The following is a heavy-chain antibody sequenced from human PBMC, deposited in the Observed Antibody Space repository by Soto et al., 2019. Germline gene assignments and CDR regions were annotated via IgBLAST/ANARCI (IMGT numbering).Heavy chain of an antibody. CDR1: GGSIINDNYS. J-gene: IGHJ4*02. D-gene: IGHD2-15*01. Sequence: SETLSLTCTVSGGSIINDNYSWSWVRQPPGKGLEWIGYIYHSGTTYYNPSLNSRVTISVDGSSNQFSLKLTSVMAADTAVYYCARVVPATRYFEYWGAGILVTVSS. CDR3: ARVVPATRYFEY. V-gene: IGHV4-30-2*01. CDR2: IYHSGTT.